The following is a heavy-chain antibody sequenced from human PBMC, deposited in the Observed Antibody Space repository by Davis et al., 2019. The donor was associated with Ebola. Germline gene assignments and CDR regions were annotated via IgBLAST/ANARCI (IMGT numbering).Heavy chain of an antibody. D-gene: IGHD3-3*01. Sequence: GSLRLSCTVSGGSVSSGSYYWSWIRQPPGKGLEWIGYIYYSGSTNYNPSLKSRVTISVDTSKNQFSLKLSSVTAADTAVYYCARGRRYDFWSGYSLWGYWGQGTLVTVSS. J-gene: IGHJ4*02. V-gene: IGHV4-61*01. CDR1: GGSVSSGSYY. CDR2: IYYSGST. CDR3: ARGRRYDFWSGYSLWGY.